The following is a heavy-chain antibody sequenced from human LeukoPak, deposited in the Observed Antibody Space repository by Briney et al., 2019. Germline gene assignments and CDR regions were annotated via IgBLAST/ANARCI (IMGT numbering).Heavy chain of an antibody. CDR1: GGSISSGGYY. Sequence: KASETLSLTCTVSGGSISSGGYYWSWIRQHPGKGLEWIGYIYYSGSTSYNPSLKSRVTISVDTSKNQFSLKLSAVTAADTAVYYCARDGGYGSGTYYFDYWGQGTLVTVSS. CDR2: IYYSGST. D-gene: IGHD3-10*01. CDR3: ARDGGYGSGTYYFDY. J-gene: IGHJ4*02. V-gene: IGHV4-31*03.